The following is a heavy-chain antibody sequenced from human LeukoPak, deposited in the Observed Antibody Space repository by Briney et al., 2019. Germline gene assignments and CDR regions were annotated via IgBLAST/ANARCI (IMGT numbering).Heavy chain of an antibody. Sequence: ASVKVSCKVSGYTLTELSMHWVRQAPGKGLEWMGGFDPEDGETIYAQKLQGRVTMTTDTSTSTAYMELRSLRSDDTAVYYCARGAQDYDFWSGYSSYFDYWGQGTLVTVSS. J-gene: IGHJ4*02. CDR1: GYTLTELS. CDR3: ARGAQDYDFWSGYSSYFDY. V-gene: IGHV1-24*01. CDR2: FDPEDGET. D-gene: IGHD3-3*01.